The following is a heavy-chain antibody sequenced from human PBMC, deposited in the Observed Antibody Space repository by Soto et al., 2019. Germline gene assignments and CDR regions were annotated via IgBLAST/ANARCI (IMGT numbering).Heavy chain of an antibody. J-gene: IGHJ4*02. CDR2: AHPSGTT. CDR1: GTSISSNFW. D-gene: IGHD6-19*01. Sequence: QVQLQESGPGLVKPSGTLSLTCAVSGTSISSNFWWSWVRQPPGKGLEWIGEAHPSGTTNYNPSLASRVTISVDKSNNQLSLNLNSLTAADTAVFFCARHVGVAGTRGFDYWGQGVLVAVSS. V-gene: IGHV4-4*02. CDR3: ARHVGVAGTRGFDY.